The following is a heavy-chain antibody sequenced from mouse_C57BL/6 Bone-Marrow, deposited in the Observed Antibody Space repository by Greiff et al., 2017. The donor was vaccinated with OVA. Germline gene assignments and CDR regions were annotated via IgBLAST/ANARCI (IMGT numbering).Heavy chain of an antibody. CDR2: IWSDGST. V-gene: IGHV2-6*03. CDR1: GFSLTSYG. D-gene: IGHD3-2*02. CDR3: ARDSAQATPNYAMDY. Sequence: VQLVESGPGLVAPSQSLSITCTVSGFSLTSYGVHWVRQPPGKGLEWLVVIWSDGSTTYNSALKSRLSISKENSKSQVFLKMNSLQTDDTAMYYCARDSAQATPNYAMDYWGQGTSVTVSS. J-gene: IGHJ4*01.